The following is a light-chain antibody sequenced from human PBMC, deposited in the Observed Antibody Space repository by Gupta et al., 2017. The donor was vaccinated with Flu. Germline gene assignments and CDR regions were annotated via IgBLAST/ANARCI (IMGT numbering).Light chain of an antibody. V-gene: IGKV2-28*01. CDR2: LGS. CDR1: QSLLHSNGYNY. Sequence: IACRSSQSLLHSNGYNYLDWYLQKPGQSPQLLIYLGSNRASGVPDRFSGSGSGTDFTLKISRVEAEDVGVYYCMQALQTPRTFGQGTKVEIK. CDR3: MQALQTPRT. J-gene: IGKJ1*01.